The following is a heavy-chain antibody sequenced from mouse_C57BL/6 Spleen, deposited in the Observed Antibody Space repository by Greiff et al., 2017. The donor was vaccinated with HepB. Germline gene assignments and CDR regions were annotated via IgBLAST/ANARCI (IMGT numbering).Heavy chain of an antibody. CDR1: GYTFTDYE. CDR2: IDPETGGT. Sequence: QVQLKQSGAELVRPGASVTLSCKASGYTFTDYEMHWVKQTPVHGLEWIGAIDPETGGTAYNQKFKGKAILTADKSSSTAYMELRSLTSEDSAVYYCTNYDYDEGEFAYWGQGTLVTVSA. CDR3: TNYDYDEGEFAY. V-gene: IGHV1-15*01. J-gene: IGHJ3*01. D-gene: IGHD2-4*01.